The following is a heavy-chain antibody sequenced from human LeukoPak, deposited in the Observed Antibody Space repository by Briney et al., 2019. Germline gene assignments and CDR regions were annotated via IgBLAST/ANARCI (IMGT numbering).Heavy chain of an antibody. CDR1: GFSFSSYS. CDR2: ISSGSTSI. CDR3: ARVTGTTAGDH. J-gene: IGHJ5*02. D-gene: IGHD1-1*01. V-gene: IGHV3-21*01. Sequence: GRSLRLSCAASGFSFSSYSMDWVRQAPGKGLEWVSSISSGSTSIYYADSVKGRFTISRDNAKNSLYLQMNSLRAEDTAVYYCARVTGTTAGDHWGQGTLVSVSS.